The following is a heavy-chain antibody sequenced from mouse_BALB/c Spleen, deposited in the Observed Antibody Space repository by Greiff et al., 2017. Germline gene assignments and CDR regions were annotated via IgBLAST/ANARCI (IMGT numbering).Heavy chain of an antibody. J-gene: IGHJ1*01. Sequence: VQLQQSGAELVKPGASVKLSCKASGYTFTSYYMYWVKQRPGQGLEWIGEINPSNGGTNFNEKVKSKATLIVDKSSKPAYMQHSSLKSEDSAVYYCTRGSYSYDGYFEVWGAGTTGTVSS. CDR2: INPSNGGT. CDR1: GYTFTSYY. CDR3: TRGSYSYDGYFEV. V-gene: IGHV1S81*02. D-gene: IGHD2-12*01.